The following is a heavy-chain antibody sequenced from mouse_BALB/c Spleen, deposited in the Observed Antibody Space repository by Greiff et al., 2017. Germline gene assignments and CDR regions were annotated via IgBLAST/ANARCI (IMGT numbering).Heavy chain of an antibody. CDR3: ARYGDDYGSSYAMDY. J-gene: IGHJ4*01. CDR2: ILPGSGST. CDR1: GYTFSSYW. Sequence: VQLQQSGAELMKPGASVKISCKATGYTFSSYWIEWVKQRPGHGLEWIGEILPGSGSTNYNEKFKGKATFTADTSSNTAYMQLSSLTSEDSAVYYCARYGDDYGSSYAMDYWGQGTSVTVSS. V-gene: IGHV1-9*01. D-gene: IGHD1-1*01.